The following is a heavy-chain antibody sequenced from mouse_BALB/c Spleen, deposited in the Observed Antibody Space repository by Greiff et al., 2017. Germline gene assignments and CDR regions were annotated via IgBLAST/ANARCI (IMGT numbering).Heavy chain of an antibody. CDR3: ARGGSSYYCDY. D-gene: IGHD1-1*01. CDR1: GYTFTSYW. Sequence: QVQLQQSGAELAKPGASVKMSCKASGYTFTSYWMHWVKQRPGQGLEWIGYINPSTGYTEYNQKFKDKATLTADKSSSTAYMQLSSLTSEDSAVYYCARGGSSYYCDYWGQGTTLTVSS. V-gene: IGHV1-7*01. J-gene: IGHJ2*01. CDR2: INPSTGYT.